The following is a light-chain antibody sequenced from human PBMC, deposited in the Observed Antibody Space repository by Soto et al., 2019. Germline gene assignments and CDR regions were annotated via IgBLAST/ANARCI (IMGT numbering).Light chain of an antibody. CDR3: CSYAGVSTFV. V-gene: IGLV2-23*02. J-gene: IGLJ1*01. CDR1: SSDVGSYDL. Sequence: QSVLTHPASVSGSPGQSLPISYTGTSSDVGSYDLVSWYQQHPGKAPRLIIYEVTKRPSGVSNRFSGSKSGSTASLTFSGLQAEDEADYFSCSYAGVSTFVFGTGTKVTV. CDR2: EVT.